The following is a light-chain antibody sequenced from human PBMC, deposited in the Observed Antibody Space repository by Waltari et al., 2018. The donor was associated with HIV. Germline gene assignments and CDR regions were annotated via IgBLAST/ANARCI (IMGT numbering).Light chain of an antibody. V-gene: IGLV1-44*01. CDR3: AAWDDNLDGLV. Sequence: SVLTQPPSASGTPGQRVTVSCSGSNYNIGSNPVNWYQQVPGTAPRVLVYGRNQRPSGVPDRFSASKSGTSASLAISGLQSEDEADYYCAAWDDNLDGLVFGGGTKLTVL. J-gene: IGLJ2*01. CDR2: GRN. CDR1: NYNIGSNP.